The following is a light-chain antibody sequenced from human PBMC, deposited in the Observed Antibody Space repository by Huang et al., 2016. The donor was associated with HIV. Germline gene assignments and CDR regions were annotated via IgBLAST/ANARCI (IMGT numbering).Light chain of an antibody. CDR2: DAS. CDR1: QSVSSY. V-gene: IGKV3-11*01. Sequence: DIVLTQSPATLSLSPGERATLSCRASQSVSSYFAWYKQKPGQAPRLLLDDASNRATGIPDRFSGTGSGTDFTLTISSLEPEEFAVYYCQQRSNWPPTVGGGTKVEIK. J-gene: IGKJ4*01. CDR3: QQRSNWPPT.